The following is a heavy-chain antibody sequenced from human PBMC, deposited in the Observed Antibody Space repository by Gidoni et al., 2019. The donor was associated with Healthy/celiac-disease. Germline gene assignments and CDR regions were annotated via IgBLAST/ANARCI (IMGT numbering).Heavy chain of an antibody. J-gene: IGHJ4*02. CDR3: ARALYSSIWNGVDY. CDR1: GGTFSSYA. V-gene: IGHV1-69*01. CDR2: IIPIFGTA. D-gene: IGHD6-13*01. Sequence: QVQLVQSGAEVKKPGSSVKVTCKASGGTFSSYAISWVRQAPGQGLEWMGGIIPIFGTANYAQKFQGRVTITADESTSTAYMELSSLRSEDTAVYYCARALYSSIWNGVDYWGQGTLVTVSS.